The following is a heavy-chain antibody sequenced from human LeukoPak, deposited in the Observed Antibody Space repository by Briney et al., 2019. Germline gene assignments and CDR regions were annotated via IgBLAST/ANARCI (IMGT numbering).Heavy chain of an antibody. J-gene: IGHJ4*02. V-gene: IGHV3-15*07. CDR1: GFTFSSYS. D-gene: IGHD6-6*01. Sequence: GGSLRLSCAASGFTFSSYSMNWVRQAPGKGLEWVGRIKSKTDGGTTEYAAPVKGRFTISRDDSKNTLYLQMNSLKTEDTAMYYCSSWGSTPGVSSDDYWGQGTLVTVSS. CDR3: SSWGSTPGVSSDDY. CDR2: IKSKTDGGTT.